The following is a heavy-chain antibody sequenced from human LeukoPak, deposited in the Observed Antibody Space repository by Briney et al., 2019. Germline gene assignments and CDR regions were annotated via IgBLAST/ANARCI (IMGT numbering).Heavy chain of an antibody. CDR2: ITSSSSYT. D-gene: IGHD2-15*01. CDR1: GFTFSSYT. Sequence: GGSLRLSCAASGFTFSSYTMNWVRQAPGKGLEWVSSITSSSSYTSYADSVKGRFTISRDNAKNSVYLQMNSLRAEDTAVYCCARAQVVDYWGQGTLVTVSS. J-gene: IGHJ4*02. CDR3: ARAQVVDY. V-gene: IGHV3-21*01.